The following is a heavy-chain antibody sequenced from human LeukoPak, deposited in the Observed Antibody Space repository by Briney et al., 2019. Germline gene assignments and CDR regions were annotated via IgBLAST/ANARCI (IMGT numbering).Heavy chain of an antibody. J-gene: IGHJ6*02. CDR3: AREIGRYCTNGVCREYYYYYYDMDV. CDR2: MNPNSGNT. Sequence: GASVKVSCKASGYTFTSYDINWVRQATGQGLEWMGWMNPNSGNTGYAQKFQGRVIMARNTSISTAYMELSRLRSEGTAVYYCAREIGRYCTNGVCREYYYYYYDMDVWGQGTTVTVSS. D-gene: IGHD2-8*01. CDR1: GYTFTSYD. V-gene: IGHV1-8*01.